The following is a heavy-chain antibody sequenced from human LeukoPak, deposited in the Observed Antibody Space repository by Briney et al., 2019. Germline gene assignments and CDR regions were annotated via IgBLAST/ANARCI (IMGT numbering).Heavy chain of an antibody. CDR2: VSGYNGNT. Sequence: ASVKVSCKASGYTFTSYDINWVRQAPGQGLEWMGWVSGYNGNTNYAQKFEGRVAMTTDTSSSTAYMEVRSLRSDDTAIYYCARGDWFDPWGQGTLVTVSS. V-gene: IGHV1-18*01. CDR1: GYTFTSYD. J-gene: IGHJ5*02. CDR3: ARGDWFDP. D-gene: IGHD2-21*01.